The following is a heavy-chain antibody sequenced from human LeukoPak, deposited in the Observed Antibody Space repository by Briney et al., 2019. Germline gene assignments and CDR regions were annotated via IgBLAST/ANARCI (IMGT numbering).Heavy chain of an antibody. Sequence: SVKVSCKASGGTFSSYAISWVRQAPGQGLEWMGRIIPILGIANYAQKFQGRVTITADKSTSTAYMELSSLRSEDTAVYYCARTPDYYDSSGYDYWGQGTLVPVSS. V-gene: IGHV1-69*04. CDR1: GGTFSSYA. CDR3: ARTPDYYDSSGYDY. CDR2: IIPILGIA. D-gene: IGHD3-22*01. J-gene: IGHJ4*02.